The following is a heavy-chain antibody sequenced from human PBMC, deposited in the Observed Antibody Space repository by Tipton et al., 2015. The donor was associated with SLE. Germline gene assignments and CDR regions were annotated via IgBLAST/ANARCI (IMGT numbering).Heavy chain of an antibody. D-gene: IGHD3-3*01. CDR2: INTDGSGT. Sequence: GSLRLSCAASGFTFNNYWMHWVRQVPGKGLVWVSRINTDGSGTTYADSVRGRFTISRDSAKNSLFLQMNSLRAEDTAVYYCARGFWSGYNRGLDYWGQGTLVTVSS. J-gene: IGHJ4*02. V-gene: IGHV3-74*01. CDR1: GFTFNNYW. CDR3: ARGFWSGYNRGLDY.